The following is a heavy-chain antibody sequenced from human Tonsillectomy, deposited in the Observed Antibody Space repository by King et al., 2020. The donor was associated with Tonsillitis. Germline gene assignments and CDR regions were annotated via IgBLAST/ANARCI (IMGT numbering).Heavy chain of an antibody. V-gene: IGHV3-48*03. CDR2: ISESGSTM. CDR3: MRDRYSSGRFGDY. D-gene: IGHD2-15*01. Sequence: GQLVQSGGGLVQPGGSLRLSCAASGFTFSIYEMNWVRQAPGKGLEWVSYISESGSTMYYADSVRGRFTISRDNAKNSLYLQMNSLRAEDTAVYYCMRDRYSSGRFGDYWGQGPLVTVSS. CDR1: GFTFSIYE. J-gene: IGHJ4*02.